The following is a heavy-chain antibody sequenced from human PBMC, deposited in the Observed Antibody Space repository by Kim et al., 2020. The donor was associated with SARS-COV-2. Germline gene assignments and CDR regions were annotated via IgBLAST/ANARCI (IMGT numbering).Heavy chain of an antibody. CDR1: GYTFTSYA. CDR2: INAGNGNT. V-gene: IGHV1-3*01. Sequence: ASVKVSCKASGYTFTSYAMHWVRQAPGQRLEWMGWINAGNGNTKYSQKFQGRVTITRDTSASTAYMELSSLRSEDTAVYYCARDHLWSGSYCFGYWGQGTLVTVSS. CDR3: ARDHLWSGSYCFGY. J-gene: IGHJ4*02. D-gene: IGHD1-26*01.